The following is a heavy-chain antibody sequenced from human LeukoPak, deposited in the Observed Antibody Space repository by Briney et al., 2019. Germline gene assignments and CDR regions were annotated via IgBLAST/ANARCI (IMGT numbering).Heavy chain of an antibody. CDR1: GFPFIEYS. J-gene: IGHJ4*02. CDR2: VGIDSGNT. V-gene: IGHV3-48*01. D-gene: IGHD1-1*01. Sequence: GGSLRLSCTASGFPFIEYSMNWVRQAPGKGLEWISYVGIDSGNTKYADSVRGRFTISADKAKNSLYLQMNSLRVEDTAVYYCARDHNYAFDNWGQGTLVSVAS. CDR3: ARDHNYAFDN.